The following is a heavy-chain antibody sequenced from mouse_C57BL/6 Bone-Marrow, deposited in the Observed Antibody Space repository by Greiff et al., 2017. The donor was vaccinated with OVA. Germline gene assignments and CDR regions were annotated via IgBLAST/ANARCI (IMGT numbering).Heavy chain of an antibody. V-gene: IGHV1-81*01. Sequence: QVQLQQSGAELARPGASVKLSCKASGYTFTSYGISWVKQRTGQGLEWIGEIYPRSGNTYYNEKFKGKATLTADKSSSTAYMELRSLTSEDCAVYFCARQGAYYSNLDWYCGVGGTGTTVSVSS. CDR2: IYPRSGNT. CDR1: GYTFTSYG. D-gene: IGHD2-5*01. J-gene: IGHJ1*03. CDR3: ARQGAYYSNLDWYCGV.